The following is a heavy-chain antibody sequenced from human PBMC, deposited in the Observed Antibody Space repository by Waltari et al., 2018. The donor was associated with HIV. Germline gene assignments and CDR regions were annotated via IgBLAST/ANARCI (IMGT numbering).Heavy chain of an antibody. CDR1: GFTFNSYW. CDR3: ASPRYLFQH. CDR2: IKHDGSEK. V-gene: IGHV3-7*01. Sequence: EVQLVESGGGLVQPGGSLRLSCAASGFTFNSYWMTWVRQAPGKGLEWVANIKHDGSEKYYVDSVKGRFTISRDNAKNSLYLQMNSLRAEDTAVYYCASPRYLFQHWGQGTLVTVSS. D-gene: IGHD3-9*01. J-gene: IGHJ1*01.